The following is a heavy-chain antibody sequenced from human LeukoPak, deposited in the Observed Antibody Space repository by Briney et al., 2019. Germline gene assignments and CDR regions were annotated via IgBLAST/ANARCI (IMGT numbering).Heavy chain of an antibody. V-gene: IGHV3-48*03. CDR3: ARVGRVDIVGNWFDP. Sequence: PGGSLRLSCAASGFTFSSYEMNWVRQAPGKGLEWVSYISSSGSTIYYADSVKGRFTISRDNAKNTLYLQMNSLRAEDTAVYYCARVGRVDIVGNWFDPWGQGTLVTVSS. CDR1: GFTFSSYE. J-gene: IGHJ5*02. CDR2: ISSSGSTI. D-gene: IGHD5-12*01.